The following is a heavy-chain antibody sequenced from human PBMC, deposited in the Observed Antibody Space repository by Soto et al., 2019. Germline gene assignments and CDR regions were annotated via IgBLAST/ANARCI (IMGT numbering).Heavy chain of an antibody. Sequence: QITLKESGPTLVKPTQTLTLTCTFSGFSLSTIGVGVGWIRQPPGKALEWLELIYWDDGKRSSPSLKSKLTVTNDTSKHQVVVTMTNTDPVYTATYYDVQSRFGGDGLHSYSSHSYDGLDGWGQGNTVTVS. D-gene: IGHD2-21*02. V-gene: IGHV2-5*02. CDR2: IYWDDGK. CDR3: VQSRFGGDGLHSYSSHSYDGLDG. J-gene: IGHJ6*02. CDR1: GFSLSTIGVG.